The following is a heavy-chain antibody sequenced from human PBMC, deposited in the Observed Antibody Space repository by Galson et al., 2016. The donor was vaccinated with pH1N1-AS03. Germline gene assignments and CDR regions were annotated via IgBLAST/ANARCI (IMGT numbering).Heavy chain of an antibody. CDR1: GFTFSTYT. CDR2: ISNSSRFI. J-gene: IGHJ4*02. V-gene: IGHV3-21*05. Sequence: SLRLSCAASGFTFSTYTMNWVRQAPGKGLEWVAYISNSSRFIYYADAVQGRFTISKDSPKNSVYLHMNGLRADDTAVYYCARDGGYSSGWIDFWGQGTLVSVSS. D-gene: IGHD3-22*01. CDR3: ARDGGYSSGWIDF.